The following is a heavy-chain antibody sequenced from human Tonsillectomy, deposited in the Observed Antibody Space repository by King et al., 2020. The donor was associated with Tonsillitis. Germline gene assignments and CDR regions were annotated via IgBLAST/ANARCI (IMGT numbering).Heavy chain of an antibody. CDR3: TAHFYGSGPFDY. CDR2: IKSKIDGGTT. J-gene: IGHJ4*02. V-gene: IGHV3-15*01. Sequence: QLVESGGGLVKPGGSLRLSCAASGFTFSNAWMTWVRRAPGKGLEWVGRIKSKIDGGTTDYAAPVKGRFTISRDDSKDTLYLQMNSLKTEDTAMYYCTAHFYGSGPFDYWGQGTLVTVSS. D-gene: IGHD3-10*01. CDR1: GFTFSNAW.